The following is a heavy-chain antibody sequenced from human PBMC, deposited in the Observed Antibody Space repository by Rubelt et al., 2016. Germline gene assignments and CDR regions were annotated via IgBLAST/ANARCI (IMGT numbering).Heavy chain of an antibody. CDR3: ARFGSSSSGSLYWYFDL. Sequence: PGGSLRLSCAASGFTFSSYSMNWVRQAPGKGLEWVSSISSSSSYIYYADSVKGRFTISRDNAKNSLYLQMNSLRAEDTAVYYCARFGSSSSGSLYWYFDLWGRGTLVTVSS. CDR2: ISSSSSYI. J-gene: IGHJ2*01. D-gene: IGHD6-6*01. CDR1: GFTFSSYS. V-gene: IGHV3-21*01.